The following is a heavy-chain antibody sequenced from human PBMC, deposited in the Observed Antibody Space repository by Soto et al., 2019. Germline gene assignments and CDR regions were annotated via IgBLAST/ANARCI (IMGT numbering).Heavy chain of an antibody. V-gene: IGHV3-48*02. CDR3: ARDDLFGFYQYYFDY. CDR1: GFTFSSYS. D-gene: IGHD3-10*02. CDR2: ISSSSSTI. J-gene: IGHJ4*02. Sequence: GSLRLSCAASGFTFSSYSMNWVRQAPGKGLEWVSYISSSSSTIYYADSVKGRFTISRDNAKNSLYLQMNSLRDEDTAVYYCARDDLFGFYQYYFDYWGQGTLVTVSS.